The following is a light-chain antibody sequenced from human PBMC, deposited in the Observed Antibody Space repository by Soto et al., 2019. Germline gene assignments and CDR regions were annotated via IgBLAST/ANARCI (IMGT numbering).Light chain of an antibody. Sequence: EIGLKQSPGTLSLSPGERATLSCRASQSVSTNYLAWYQQKPGQAPRLLIYGASNRATGIPDRFSGSGSGTDFTLTISSLRPEDFAVYYCQQYRSWPRTFGQGTKVDIK. CDR2: GAS. J-gene: IGKJ1*01. CDR3: QQYRSWPRT. CDR1: QSVSTNY. V-gene: IGKV3-20*01.